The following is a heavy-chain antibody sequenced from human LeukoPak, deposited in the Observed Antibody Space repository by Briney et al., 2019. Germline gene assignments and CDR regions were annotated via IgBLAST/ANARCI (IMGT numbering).Heavy chain of an antibody. J-gene: IGHJ4*02. CDR2: INAGKGNT. Sequence: ASVKVSCKASGHTFTSYAMHWVRQAPGQRLEWVGWINAGKGNTKYSQKFQGRVTITRDTSASKAYMELSSLRSEDTAVYYCARVQGCSSTSCYAFGYWGQGTLVTVSS. CDR3: ARVQGCSSTSCYAFGY. CDR1: GHTFTSYA. V-gene: IGHV1-3*01. D-gene: IGHD2-2*01.